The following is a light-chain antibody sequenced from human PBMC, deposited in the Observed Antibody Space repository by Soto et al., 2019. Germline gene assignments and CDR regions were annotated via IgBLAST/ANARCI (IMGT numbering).Light chain of an antibody. J-gene: IGKJ1*01. Sequence: EIVLTQSPGTLSLSAWEGASLXRRPSQSVSSNYLAWYQQKPGQAPKLLIYGASSGATGIPDRFSGSGSGTDFTLTISRLEPEDFAVYYCQQYGSSPRTFGQGTKVE. CDR1: QSVSSNY. CDR3: QQYGSSPRT. CDR2: GAS. V-gene: IGKV3-20*01.